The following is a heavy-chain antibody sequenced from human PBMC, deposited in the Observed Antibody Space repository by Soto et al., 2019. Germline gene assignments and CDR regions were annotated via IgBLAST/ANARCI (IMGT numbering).Heavy chain of an antibody. Sequence: PGGSLRLSCAASGFTFSSYSMNWVRQAPGKGLEWVSSISSSSSYIYYADSVKGRFTISRDNAKDSLYLQMNGLGAEDTAVYYCVRDWGVAVAVTDYYYGMDVWGQGTTVTVS. CDR2: ISSSSSYI. V-gene: IGHV3-21*01. D-gene: IGHD6-19*01. J-gene: IGHJ6*02. CDR1: GFTFSSYS. CDR3: VRDWGVAVAVTDYYYGMDV.